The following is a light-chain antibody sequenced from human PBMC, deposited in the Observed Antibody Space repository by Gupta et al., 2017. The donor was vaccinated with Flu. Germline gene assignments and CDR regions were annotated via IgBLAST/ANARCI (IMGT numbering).Light chain of an antibody. CDR3: AAGDDSVSGPV. CDR1: SSNLGRNY. V-gene: IGLV1-47*01. J-gene: IGLJ3*02. CDR2: GNN. Sequence: QSVLTQPPSASGTPGQRVTLPCPVSSSNLGRNYVNGYQQNPGTAPKLLIYGNNQRPSGVPARFSGSKSGTSASLAISGLRAEDEADYYCAAGDDSVSGPVFGGGTKLTVL.